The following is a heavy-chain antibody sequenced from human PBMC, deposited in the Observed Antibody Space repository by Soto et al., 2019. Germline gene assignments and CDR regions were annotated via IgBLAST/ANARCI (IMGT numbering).Heavy chain of an antibody. CDR3: ARTASSSLLDY. CDR2: IYYSGST. Sequence: QVQLQESGPGLVKPSQTLSLTCTVSGGSISSGDYYWSWIRQPPGKGLEWIGYIYYSGSTYYNPSLKSRVTISVDTSKHQSSLKLSSVTAADPAVYYCARTASSSLLDYWGQGTLVTVSS. D-gene: IGHD6-13*01. CDR1: GGSISSGDYY. V-gene: IGHV4-30-4*01. J-gene: IGHJ4*02.